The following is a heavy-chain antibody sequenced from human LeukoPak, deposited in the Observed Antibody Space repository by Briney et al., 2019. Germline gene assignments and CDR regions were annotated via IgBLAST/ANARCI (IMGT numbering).Heavy chain of an antibody. V-gene: IGHV4-61*01. CDR3: AREPFGYYDISTGQVSFGLDV. CDR2: VFYSGHT. D-gene: IGHD3-9*01. J-gene: IGHJ6*02. CDR1: GDSVSGGSYY. Sequence: SETLSLTCTISGDSVSGGSYYWTWIRQPPGKGLEWIGNVFYSGHTNYNPSFKSRVTISADTSKNQFSLKLSSVAAADTAVYYCAREPFGYYDISTGQVSFGLDVWGQGTTATVSS.